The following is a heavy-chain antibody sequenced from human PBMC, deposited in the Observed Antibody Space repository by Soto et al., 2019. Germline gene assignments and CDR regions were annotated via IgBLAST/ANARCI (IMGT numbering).Heavy chain of an antibody. CDR1: GYTFTSYD. CDR3: ARGQGLLYYHYYGMDV. Sequence: ASVKVSCKASGYTFTSYDINWVRQATGQGLEWMGWMNPNSGNTGYAQKFQGRVTMTRNTSISTAYMELSSLRSEDTAVYYCARGQGLLYYHYYGMDVWGQGTTVTVSS. J-gene: IGHJ6*02. V-gene: IGHV1-8*01. D-gene: IGHD5-18*01. CDR2: MNPNSGNT.